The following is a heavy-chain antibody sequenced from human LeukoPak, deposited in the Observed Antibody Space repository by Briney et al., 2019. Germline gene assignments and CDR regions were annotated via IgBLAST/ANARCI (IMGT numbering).Heavy chain of an antibody. D-gene: IGHD1-26*01. CDR3: VKEQSYGYYRVADY. J-gene: IGHJ4*02. CDR1: GFSFSFCG. V-gene: IGHV3-30*18. Sequence: GRCLRLSCAASGFSFSFCGMHWVRQAPGRGLECLAVFSYNGIETHYADSVRGRFTISRDNPKNTLLLQMDSLKAEDTACYYCVKEQSYGYYRVADYWGQGTLVTVSS. CDR2: FSYNGIET.